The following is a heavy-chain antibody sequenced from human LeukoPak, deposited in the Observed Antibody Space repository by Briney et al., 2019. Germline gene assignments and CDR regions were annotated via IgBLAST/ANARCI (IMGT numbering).Heavy chain of an antibody. D-gene: IGHD3-22*01. CDR1: GGSISSYY. V-gene: IGHV4-59*01. CDR3: ARGRISFYDSSGYSPRRHRNAFDI. Sequence: SETLSLTCTVSGGSISSYYWSWIRQPPGRGLEWIGYIYYSGSTNYNPSLKSRVTISVDTSKNQFSLKLSSVTAADTAVYYCARGRISFYDSSGYSPRRHRNAFDIWGQGTMVTVSS. J-gene: IGHJ3*02. CDR2: IYYSGST.